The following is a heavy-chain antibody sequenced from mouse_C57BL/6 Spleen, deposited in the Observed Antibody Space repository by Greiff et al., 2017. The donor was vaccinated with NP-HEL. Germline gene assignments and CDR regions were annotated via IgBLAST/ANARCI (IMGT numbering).Heavy chain of an antibody. CDR1: GYTFTSYW. V-gene: IGHV1-55*01. CDR3: ARIYYGSSYEGFAY. Sequence: VQLQQPGAELVKPGASVKMSCKASGYTFTSYWITWVKQRPGQGLEWIGDIYPGSGSTNYNEKFKSKATLTVDTSSSTAYMQLSSLTSEDSAVYYCARIYYGSSYEGFAYWGQGTLVTVSA. D-gene: IGHD1-1*01. J-gene: IGHJ3*01. CDR2: IYPGSGST.